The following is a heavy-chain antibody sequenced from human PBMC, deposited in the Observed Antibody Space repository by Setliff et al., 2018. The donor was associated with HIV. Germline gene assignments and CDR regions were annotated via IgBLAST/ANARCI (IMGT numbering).Heavy chain of an antibody. D-gene: IGHD3-22*01. Sequence: ASVKVSCKASGYTFTGYYMHWVRQAPGQGLEWMGVINPTGGSTRNTQKFQGRVAMTRDTSTSTVYMELSSLRSEDTAVYYCARAGPYDSTGLRYYYYYYYMDVWGKGTTVTVSS. CDR2: INPTGGST. CDR3: ARAGPYDSTGLRYYYYYYYMDV. CDR1: GYTFTGYY. V-gene: IGHV1-46*01. J-gene: IGHJ6*03.